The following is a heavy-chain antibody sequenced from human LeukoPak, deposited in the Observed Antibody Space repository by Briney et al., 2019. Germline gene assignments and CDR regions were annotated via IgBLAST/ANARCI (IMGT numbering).Heavy chain of an antibody. CDR2: INHSGST. D-gene: IGHD1-26*01. V-gene: IGHV4-34*01. CDR3: ARAPVGATITHFDY. CDR1: GGSFSGYY. Sequence: SETLSLTCAVYGGSFSGYYWSWIRQPPGKGLEWIGEINHSGSTNCNPSLKSRVTISVDTSKNQFSLKLSSVTAADTAVYYCARAPVGATITHFDYWGQGTLVTVSS. J-gene: IGHJ4*02.